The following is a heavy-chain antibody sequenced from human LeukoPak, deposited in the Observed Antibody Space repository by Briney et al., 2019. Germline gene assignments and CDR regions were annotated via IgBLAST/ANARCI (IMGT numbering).Heavy chain of an antibody. CDR3: VREWAGGLAAAGTRIEGSY. V-gene: IGHV3-7*01. D-gene: IGHD6-13*01. J-gene: IGHJ4*02. CDR1: ESSASNYW. Sequence: GRSLRLSRLLSESSASNYWMSSVRQAPGKGLERVANIKQDGSQENYVDSVKGRFTISRDNAKNSVYLQMNGLLVEDTAVYYCVREWAGGLAAAGTRIEGSYWGQGTQVIVSS. CDR2: IKQDGSQE.